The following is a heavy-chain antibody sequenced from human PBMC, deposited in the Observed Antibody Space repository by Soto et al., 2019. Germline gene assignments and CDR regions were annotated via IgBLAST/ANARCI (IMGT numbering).Heavy chain of an antibody. CDR3: ARGTPRGPLETPNLPTPFDY. J-gene: IGHJ4*02. D-gene: IGHD1-1*01. CDR2: IIPIFGTA. V-gene: IGHV1-69*13. Sequence: VASVKVSCKASGGTFSSYAISWVRQAPGQGLEWMGGIIPIFGTANYAQKFQGRVTITADESTSTAYMELSSLRSEDTAVYYCARGTPRGPLETPNLPTPFDYWGQGTLVTVSS. CDR1: GGTFSSYA.